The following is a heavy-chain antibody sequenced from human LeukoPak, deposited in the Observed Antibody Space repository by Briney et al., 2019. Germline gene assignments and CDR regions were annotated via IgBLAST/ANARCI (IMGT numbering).Heavy chain of an antibody. CDR2: ISGNGDST. V-gene: IGHV3-64*01. CDR1: GFTFSSYA. Sequence: PGGSLRLSCAASGFTFSSYAMHWVRQAPGKGLEYVSAISGNGDSTYYANSVKGRFTISRDNSKNTLYLQMGSLRGEDLAVYYCARAETLSRPFDYWGQGTLVTVSS. D-gene: IGHD2/OR15-2a*01. CDR3: ARAETLSRPFDY. J-gene: IGHJ4*02.